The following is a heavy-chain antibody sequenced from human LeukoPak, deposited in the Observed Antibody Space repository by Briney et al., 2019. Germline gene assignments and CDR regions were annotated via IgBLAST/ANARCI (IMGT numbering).Heavy chain of an antibody. V-gene: IGHV1-46*01. CDR2: INPSGGST. D-gene: IGHD2-2*02. Sequence: ASVKVSCKASGCTFASYYMHWVRQAPGQGLEWMGIINPSGGSTSYAQKFQGRVTMTRDTSTSTVYMELSSLRSEDTAVYYCARVFPPYCSSTSCYTNYGMDVWGQGTTVTVSS. CDR1: GCTFASYY. CDR3: ARVFPPYCSSTSCYTNYGMDV. J-gene: IGHJ6*02.